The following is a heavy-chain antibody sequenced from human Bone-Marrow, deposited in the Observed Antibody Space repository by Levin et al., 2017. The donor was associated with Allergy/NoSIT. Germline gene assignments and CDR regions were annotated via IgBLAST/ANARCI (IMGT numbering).Heavy chain of an antibody. CDR2: FYYSGSI. CDR3: ARGRGDFPGLDV. J-gene: IGHJ6*02. V-gene: IGHV4-31*03. Sequence: PSETLSLTCTVSGGSISSGASYWNWIRQHPGGGLEWIGYFYYSGSIYYNPSLESRLTISADTSKNLFSLNLSSVTAADTALYYCARGRGDFPGLDVWGPGTAVTVSS. D-gene: IGHD2-21*02. CDR1: GGSISSGASY.